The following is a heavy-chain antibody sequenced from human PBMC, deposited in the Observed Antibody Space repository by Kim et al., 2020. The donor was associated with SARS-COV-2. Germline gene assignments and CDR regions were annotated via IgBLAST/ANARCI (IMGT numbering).Heavy chain of an antibody. Sequence: GGSLRLSCAASGFTFSSYEMNWVRQAPGKGLEWVSYISSSGTTIYYADSVKGRFTISRDNAKNSLYLQMNSLRAEDTAVYYCARYTAGIVGATTYYYYGMAVWGQGTTVTVSS. V-gene: IGHV3-48*03. J-gene: IGHJ6*02. CDR3: ARYTAGIVGATTYYYYGMAV. CDR1: GFTFSSYE. D-gene: IGHD1-26*01. CDR2: ISSSGTTI.